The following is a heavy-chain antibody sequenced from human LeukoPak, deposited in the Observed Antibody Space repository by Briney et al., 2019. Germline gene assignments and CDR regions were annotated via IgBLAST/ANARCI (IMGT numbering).Heavy chain of an antibody. CDR1: GGSLSGYY. CDR3: ARGIGQN. J-gene: IGHJ4*02. CDR2: INHSGST. Sequence: PSETLSLTCAVYGGSLSGYYWSWIRQPPGKGLEWIGEINHSGSTNYNPSLKSRVTISVDTSKNQFSLKLSSVTAADTAVYYCARGIGQNWGQGTLVTVSS. D-gene: IGHD3-16*01. V-gene: IGHV4-34*01.